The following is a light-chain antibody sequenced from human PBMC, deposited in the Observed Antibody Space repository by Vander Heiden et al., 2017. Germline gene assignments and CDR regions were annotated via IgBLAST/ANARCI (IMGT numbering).Light chain of an antibody. J-gene: IGKJ1*01. V-gene: IGKV4-1*01. CDR2: WAS. CDR3: QQYYSTPWT. CDR1: QSVLYSSNSKNY. Sequence: DIVMIQSPDSLAVSLGERATINCKSSQSVLYSSNSKNYLAWYQQKPGQPPKLLIYWASTRESGVPDRFSGSGSGTDFTLTINSLQAEDVAVYYCQQYYSTPWTFGQGTKLEIK.